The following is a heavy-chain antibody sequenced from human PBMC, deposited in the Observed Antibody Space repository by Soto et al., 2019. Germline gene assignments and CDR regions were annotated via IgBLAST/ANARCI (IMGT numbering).Heavy chain of an antibody. J-gene: IGHJ6*02. D-gene: IGHD1-1*01. CDR2: ISYEGSNT. CDR3: ARVAPGNNLYYFSGLDF. CDR1: GFTFDTYG. V-gene: IGHV3-30-3*01. Sequence: GGSLRLSCVASGFTFDTYGIHWVRQAPGKGLQWVALISYEGSNTYYADSVRGRFTISRDNSKNTLYLQMNTLRPEDTGLYYCARVAPGNNLYYFSGLDFWGQGTSLTVSS.